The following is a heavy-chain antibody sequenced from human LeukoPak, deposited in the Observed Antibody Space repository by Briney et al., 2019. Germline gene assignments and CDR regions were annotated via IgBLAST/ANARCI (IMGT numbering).Heavy chain of an antibody. CDR1: GYTFTGYY. J-gene: IGHJ4*02. CDR2: INPNSGGT. Sequence: ASVKVSCKASGYTFTGYYMHWVRQAPGQGLEWMGWINPNSGGTNYAQKFQGRVTMTRDTSISTAYMELSRLRSDDTAVYYCAWSDGYSGYDYEDYWGQGTLVTVSS. D-gene: IGHD5-12*01. CDR3: AWSDGYSGYDYEDY. V-gene: IGHV1-2*02.